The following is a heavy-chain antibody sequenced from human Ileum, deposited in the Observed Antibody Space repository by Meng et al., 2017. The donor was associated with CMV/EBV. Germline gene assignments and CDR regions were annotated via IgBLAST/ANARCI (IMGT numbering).Heavy chain of an antibody. CDR2: ISNSGST. Sequence: SETLSLTCTVSGGSISSYYWSWIRQSPGKGLEWIGYISNSGSTNYNPSLKSRVTMSVDTSKNQFSLKLSSVTAADTAVYYCARAQTFPHQFESEYYFAHWGQGTLVTVSS. D-gene: IGHD3-16*01. V-gene: IGHV4-59*01. J-gene: IGHJ4*02. CDR3: ARAQTFPHQFESEYYFAH. CDR1: GGSISSYY.